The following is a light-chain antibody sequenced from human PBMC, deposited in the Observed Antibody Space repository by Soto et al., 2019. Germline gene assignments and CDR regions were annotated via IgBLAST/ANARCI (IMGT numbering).Light chain of an antibody. CDR3: ISYTSSTTPRV. Sequence: QSVLTQPASVSGSPGQSITIFCTGTSSDVGGYNYVSWYQQHPGKAPKLMIYEVSNRPSGVSNRFSGSKSGNTASLTISGLQAEDAGFYYCISYTSSTTPRVFGGGTKLTVL. CDR1: SSDVGGYNY. V-gene: IGLV2-14*01. J-gene: IGLJ3*02. CDR2: EVS.